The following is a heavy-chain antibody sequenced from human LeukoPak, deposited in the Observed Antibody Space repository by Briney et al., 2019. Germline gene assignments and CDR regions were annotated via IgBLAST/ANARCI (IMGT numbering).Heavy chain of an antibody. Sequence: PSQTLSLTCTVSGGSISSGSYYWRWIRQPAGKGLEWIGRIYTSGSTNYNPSLKSRVTISVDTSKNKFSLKLSSVTAADTAVYYCARASYYRGMDYWGQGTLVTVSS. CDR3: ARASYYRGMDY. CDR2: IYTSGST. J-gene: IGHJ4*02. CDR1: GGSISSGSYY. V-gene: IGHV4-61*02. D-gene: IGHD1-26*01.